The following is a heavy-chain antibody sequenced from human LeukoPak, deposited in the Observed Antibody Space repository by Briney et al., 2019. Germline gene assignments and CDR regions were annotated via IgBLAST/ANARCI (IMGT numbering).Heavy chain of an antibody. D-gene: IGHD3-16*01. J-gene: IGHJ4*02. CDR3: ARDRWGSAPFDY. Sequence: PGGSLRLSCAASGFTFTTYAISWVRQAPGKGLEWVSSISDSGDSTYYAGSVKGRFNISRDNSKNTLYLQMNSLRAEDTAVYYCARDRWGSAPFDYWGQGTLVTVSS. CDR1: GFTFTTYA. CDR2: ISDSGDST. V-gene: IGHV3-23*01.